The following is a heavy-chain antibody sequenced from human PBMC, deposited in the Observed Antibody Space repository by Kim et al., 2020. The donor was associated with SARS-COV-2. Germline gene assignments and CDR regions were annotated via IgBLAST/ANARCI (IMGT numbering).Heavy chain of an antibody. Sequence: GTYDVTSVKGRLTISRDNAKNSVYLQMNSLRVEDTAVYYCAKGRGASGYWGQGTLVTVSS. CDR2: GT. J-gene: IGHJ4*02. V-gene: IGHV3-7*01. D-gene: IGHD3-10*01. CDR3: AKGRGASGY.